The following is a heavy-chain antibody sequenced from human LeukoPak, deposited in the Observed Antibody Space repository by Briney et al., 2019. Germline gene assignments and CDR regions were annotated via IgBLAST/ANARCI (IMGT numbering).Heavy chain of an antibody. J-gene: IGHJ4*02. D-gene: IGHD1-26*01. V-gene: IGHV3-21*01. Sequence: GGSLRLSCAASGFTFSSYTMNWVRQAPGKGLEWVSSISSSSSYIDYADSVKGRFTISRDNAKNSLYLQMNSLRAEDTAVYYCARRVGVYYFDYWGQGTLVTVSS. CDR1: GFTFSSYT. CDR2: ISSSSSYI. CDR3: ARRVGVYYFDY.